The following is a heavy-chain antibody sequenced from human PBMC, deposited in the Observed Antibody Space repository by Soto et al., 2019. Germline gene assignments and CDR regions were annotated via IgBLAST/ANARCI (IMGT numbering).Heavy chain of an antibody. CDR1: GFSLSNARMG. CDR2: IFSNDEK. D-gene: IGHD3-22*01. V-gene: IGHV2-26*01. CDR3: ARFTYYYDSSGYEY. Sequence: SGPTLVNPTETLALTCTVSGFSLSNARMGVSWIRQPPGKALEWLGHIFSNDEKSYSTSLKSRLTISKDTSKSQVVLTMTNMDPVDTATYYCARFTYYYDSSGYEYWGQGTLVTVSS. J-gene: IGHJ4*02.